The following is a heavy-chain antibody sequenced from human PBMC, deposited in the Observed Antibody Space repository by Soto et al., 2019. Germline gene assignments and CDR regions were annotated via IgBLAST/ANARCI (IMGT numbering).Heavy chain of an antibody. J-gene: IGHJ6*02. Sequence: SETLSLTCTVSGGSISTYYWSWIRQPPGKGLEWIGYTYYSGNTNYNPSLKSRVTISVDTSKNQFSLKLRSVTAADTAVYYCARIPVVVPAAISGGSDYYYGMDVWGQGTTVTVSS. V-gene: IGHV4-59*01. CDR1: GGSISTYY. CDR3: ARIPVVVPAAISGGSDYYYGMDV. D-gene: IGHD2-2*01. CDR2: TYYSGNT.